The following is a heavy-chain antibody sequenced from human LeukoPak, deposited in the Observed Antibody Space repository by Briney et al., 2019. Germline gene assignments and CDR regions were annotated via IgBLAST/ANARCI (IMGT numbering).Heavy chain of an antibody. D-gene: IGHD3-10*01. J-gene: IGHJ6*02. Sequence: GGSLRLSCAASGFTFSSYAMSWVRQAPGKGLEWVSAISGSGGSTYYADSVKGRFTISRDNSKNTLYLQMNSLRAEDTAVYYCAKGLLWFGELDLYYYYGMDVWGQGTTVTASS. CDR2: ISGSGGST. V-gene: IGHV3-23*01. CDR1: GFTFSSYA. CDR3: AKGLLWFGELDLYYYYGMDV.